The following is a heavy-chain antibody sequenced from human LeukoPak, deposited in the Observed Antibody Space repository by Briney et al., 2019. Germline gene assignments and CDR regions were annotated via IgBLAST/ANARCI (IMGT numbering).Heavy chain of an antibody. CDR3: ARRWYYGSGSYYRSGYFDY. CDR2: INHSGST. V-gene: IGHV4-34*01. J-gene: IGHJ4*02. Sequence: SETLSLTCAVYGGSSSGYYWSWIRQPPGRGLEWIGEINHSGSTNYNPSLKSRVTISVDTSKNQFSLKLSSVTAADTAVYYCARRWYYGSGSYYRSGYFDYWGQGTLVTVSS. D-gene: IGHD3-10*01. CDR1: GGSSSGYY.